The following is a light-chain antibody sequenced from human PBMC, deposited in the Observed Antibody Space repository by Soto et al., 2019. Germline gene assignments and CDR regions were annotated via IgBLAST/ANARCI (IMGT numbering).Light chain of an antibody. J-gene: IGKJ2*01. CDR3: QQGHTLPST. CDR2: ASS. V-gene: IGKV1-39*01. CDR1: QNICNY. Sequence: DIQMTHSGSSFCSSIGDRVTITCRASQNICNYLNWYHQKPGQAPNLLIYASSSLRGGVPSRFRDSGSGTEFILTISSLQPEDFATDYCQQGHTLPSTFGQRT.